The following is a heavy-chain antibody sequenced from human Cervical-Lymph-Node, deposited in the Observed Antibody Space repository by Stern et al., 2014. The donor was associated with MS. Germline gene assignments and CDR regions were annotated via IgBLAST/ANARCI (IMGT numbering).Heavy chain of an antibody. CDR1: GDSMSSYY. D-gene: IGHD6-19*01. CDR2: IYYTGSS. J-gene: IGHJ4*02. Sequence: QVPLQESGPGLVKPSETLSLTCTVSGDSMSSYYWSWIRQPSGKGLYCMGPIYYTGSSDYTPSLKSRVTISADSSKNQCSLRRTSVTAADTAVYYCARLSSGWYAYGGQGTLVTVSS. CDR3: ARLSSGWYAY. V-gene: IGHV4-59*01.